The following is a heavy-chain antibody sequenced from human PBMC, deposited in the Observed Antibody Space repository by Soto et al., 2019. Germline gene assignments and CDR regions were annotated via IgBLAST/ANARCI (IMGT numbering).Heavy chain of an antibody. CDR2: IYYSGST. CDR3: ARQYFWSGYYPYYFDY. Sequence: PSETLSLTCTVSGGSISSSSYYWGWIRQPPGKGLEWIGSIYYSGSTYYNPSLKSRVTISVDTPKNQFSLKLSSVTAADTAVYYCARQYFWSGYYPYYFDYWGQGTLVTVSS. CDR1: GGSISSSSYY. J-gene: IGHJ4*02. V-gene: IGHV4-39*01. D-gene: IGHD3-3*01.